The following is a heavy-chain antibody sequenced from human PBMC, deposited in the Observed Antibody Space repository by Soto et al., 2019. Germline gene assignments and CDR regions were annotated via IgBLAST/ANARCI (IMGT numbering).Heavy chain of an antibody. Sequence: QVQLQESGPGLVKPSETLSLTCTVSGGSVSSGSYYWSWIRQPPGKGLEWIGHIYYSGSTNYNPSLNGPVTISVDTSKNQFSPKLSSVTAGDTAVYYWVRGSGPNDAFDIWCQGTMVTVSS. J-gene: IGHJ3*02. CDR1: GGSVSSGSYY. CDR2: IYYSGST. V-gene: IGHV4-61*01. D-gene: IGHD2-15*01. CDR3: VRGSGPNDAFDI.